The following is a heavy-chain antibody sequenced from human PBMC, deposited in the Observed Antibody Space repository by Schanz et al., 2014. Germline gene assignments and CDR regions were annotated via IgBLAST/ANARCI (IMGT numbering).Heavy chain of an antibody. Sequence: QVQLVQSGAEVKKPGASVKVSCKASGYTFPSYSMHWVRQAPGQGLEWMGRSISILGIPNYAQKFQGRVTMTRDTSTSTVYMELSSLRSEDTAVYYCARDGVDAAAGGNYWGQGTLVTVSS. D-gene: IGHD6-13*01. V-gene: IGHV1-46*03. CDR1: GYTFPSYS. J-gene: IGHJ4*02. CDR3: ARDGVDAAAGGNY. CDR2: SISILGIP.